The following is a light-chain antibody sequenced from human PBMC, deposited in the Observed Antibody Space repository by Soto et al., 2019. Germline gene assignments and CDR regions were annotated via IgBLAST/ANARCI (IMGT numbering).Light chain of an antibody. J-gene: IGKJ1*01. Sequence: ILMTQSPATVSVSPGESATLSCRASQNIYYNVAWYQHRPGQAPRLLIYQTSIRAAGIPARFSASGTGTDFTLTISDVQPEDFAVYYCHQRQSWPRTFGQGTKVDI. CDR3: HQRQSWPRT. V-gene: IGKV3D-15*03. CDR1: QNIYYN. CDR2: QTS.